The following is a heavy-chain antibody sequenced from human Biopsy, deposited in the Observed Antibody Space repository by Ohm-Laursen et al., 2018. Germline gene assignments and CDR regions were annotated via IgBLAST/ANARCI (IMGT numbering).Heavy chain of an antibody. J-gene: IGHJ6*02. D-gene: IGHD2-15*01. CDR3: ARMDCSGGSCHYYSYGMDV. Sequence: SDTLSLTCTVSGGSISNNNYYWGWIRQPPGKGLEWIGSIFYRGSTHYKPSLKSRVNISVDTSKNQLSLKLNSVTAADTAVYYCARMDCSGGSCHYYSYGMDVWGQGTTVTVSS. CDR2: IFYRGST. CDR1: GGSISNNNYY. V-gene: IGHV4-39*01.